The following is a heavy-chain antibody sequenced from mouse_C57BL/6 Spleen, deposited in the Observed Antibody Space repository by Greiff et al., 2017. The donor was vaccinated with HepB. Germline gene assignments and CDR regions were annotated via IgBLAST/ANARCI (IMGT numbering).Heavy chain of an antibody. J-gene: IGHJ2*01. CDR2: IHPNSGST. CDR3: AIERNYYGSSFDY. V-gene: IGHV1-64*01. D-gene: IGHD1-1*01. Sequence: VQLQQPGAELVKPGASVKLSCKASGYTFTSYWMHWVKQRPGQGLEWIGMIHPNSGSTNYNEKFKSKATLTVDKSSSTAYMQLSSLTSEDSAVYYCAIERNYYGSSFDYWGQGTTLTVSS. CDR1: GYTFTSYW.